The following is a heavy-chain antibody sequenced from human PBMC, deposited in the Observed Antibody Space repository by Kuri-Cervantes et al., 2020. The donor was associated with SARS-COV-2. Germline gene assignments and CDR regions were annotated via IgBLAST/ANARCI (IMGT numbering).Heavy chain of an antibody. V-gene: IGHV5-51*01. Sequence: GGSLRLSCKGSGYSFTSYWIGWVRQMPGKGLEWMGIIYPGDSDTRCSPSFQGQVTISADKSISTAYLQWSSLKASDTAMYYCARRVERQLAPDYWGQGTLVTVSS. CDR2: IYPGDSDT. J-gene: IGHJ4*02. D-gene: IGHD6-13*01. CDR1: GYSFTSYW. CDR3: ARRVERQLAPDY.